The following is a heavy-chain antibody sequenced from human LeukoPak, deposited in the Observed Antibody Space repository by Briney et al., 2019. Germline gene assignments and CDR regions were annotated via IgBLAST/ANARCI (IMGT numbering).Heavy chain of an antibody. CDR3: AGFGTTVTTGAFDI. D-gene: IGHD4-17*01. CDR2: IYYSGST. CDR1: GGSISSSSYY. Sequence: SETLSLTCTVSGGSISSSSYYWGWIRQPPGKGLEWIGSIYYSGSTYYNPSLKSRVTISVDTSKNQFSLKLSSVTAADTAVYYCAGFGTTVTTGAFDIWGQGTMVTVSS. J-gene: IGHJ3*02. V-gene: IGHV4-39*01.